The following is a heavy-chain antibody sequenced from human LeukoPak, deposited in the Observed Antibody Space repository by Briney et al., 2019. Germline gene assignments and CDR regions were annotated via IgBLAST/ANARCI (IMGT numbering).Heavy chain of an antibody. CDR3: AKGFIVAVDY. V-gene: IGHV3-30*02. CDR2: LRYDGSNR. CDR1: TFTFRSFG. Sequence: GGSLRLSCAASTFTFRSFGMHWVRQAPGKGLEWVAFLRYDGSNRYYADSVKGRFTISRDNSKNTLYLQMNSLRADDTAVYYCAKGFIVAVDYWGQGTLVTVSS. J-gene: IGHJ4*02. D-gene: IGHD5-12*01.